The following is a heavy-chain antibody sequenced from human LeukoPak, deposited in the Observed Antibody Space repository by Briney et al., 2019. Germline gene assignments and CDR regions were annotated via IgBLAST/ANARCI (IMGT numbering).Heavy chain of an antibody. D-gene: IGHD6-19*01. V-gene: IGHV4-34*01. CDR3: TRDAPTAVAGPENAFDI. CDR2: INHSGST. CDR1: GGSFSGYY. Sequence: SETLSLTCAVYGGSFSGYYWSWIRQPPGKGLEWIGEINHSGSTNYNPSLKSRVTISVDTSKNQFSLKLSSVTAADTAVYYCTRDAPTAVAGPENAFDIWGQGTMVTVSS. J-gene: IGHJ3*02.